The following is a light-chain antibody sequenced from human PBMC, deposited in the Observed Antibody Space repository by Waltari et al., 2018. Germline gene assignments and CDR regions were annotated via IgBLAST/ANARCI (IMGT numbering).Light chain of an antibody. V-gene: IGLV3-1*01. CDR1: KLGDKY. J-gene: IGLJ2*01. CDR2: QDS. Sequence: YELTQPPSVSVSPGQTASITCSGVKLGDKYACWYQQKPGQSPVLVIYQDSKRPSGIPERFSGSNSGNTATLTISGTQAMDEADYYCQAWDSSTVVFGGGTKLTVL. CDR3: QAWDSSTVV.